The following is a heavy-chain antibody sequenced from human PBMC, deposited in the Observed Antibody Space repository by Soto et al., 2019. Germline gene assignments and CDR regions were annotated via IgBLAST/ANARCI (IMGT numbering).Heavy chain of an antibody. J-gene: IGHJ4*02. CDR2: IIPIFGTA. D-gene: IGHD3-16*02. CDR1: GGTFSSYA. V-gene: IGHV1-69*13. CDR3: ARSGAGELSIAY. Sequence: SVKVSCKASGGTFSSYAISWVRQAPGQGLEWMGGIIPIFGTANYAQKFQGRVTITADESTSTAYMELSSLRSEDTAVYYCARSGAGELSIAYWGQGTLVTVSS.